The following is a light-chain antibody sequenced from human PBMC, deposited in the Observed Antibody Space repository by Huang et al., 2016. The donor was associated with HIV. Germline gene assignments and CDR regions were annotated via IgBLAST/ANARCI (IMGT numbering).Light chain of an antibody. J-gene: IGKJ1*01. V-gene: IGKV1-5*03. CDR2: KAS. CDR1: QSINNW. Sequence: DIQMTQSPSTLSASVGDKVTITCRASQSINNWLAWYQQKPGKAPKLLIYKASNLEGGVPARFSGSGSGTEFTLTISSLQPDDFATFYCQQYNTYWTFGQGTKVDIK. CDR3: QQYNTYWT.